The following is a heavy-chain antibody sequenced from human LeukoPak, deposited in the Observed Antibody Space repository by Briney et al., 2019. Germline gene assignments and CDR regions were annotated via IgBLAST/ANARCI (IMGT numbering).Heavy chain of an antibody. D-gene: IGHD1/OR15-1a*01. Sequence: ASVKVSCKASGGTFSSYAISWVRQAPGQGLEWMGGIIPIFGTANYAQKFQGRVTITADESTSTAYMELSSLRSEDTAVYYCATNKIGYYYMDVWGKGTTVTVSS. J-gene: IGHJ6*03. CDR2: IIPIFGTA. CDR3: ATNKIGYYYMDV. CDR1: GGTFSSYA. V-gene: IGHV1-69*13.